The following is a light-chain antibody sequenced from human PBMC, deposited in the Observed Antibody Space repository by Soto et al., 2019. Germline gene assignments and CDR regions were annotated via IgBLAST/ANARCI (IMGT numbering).Light chain of an antibody. J-gene: IGLJ1*01. CDR3: QSYESRRTLGV. CDR1: SSNIGAGYD. V-gene: IGLV1-40*01. Sequence: QSVLTQPPSVSGAPGQRVTISCTGSSSNIGAGYDVHWYQQLPGTAHKLLLYANTNRPSGDHDRISGSKSGTSASLAITGLQDDDEAEYYCQSYESRRTLGVFGPGTTLPV. CDR2: ANT.